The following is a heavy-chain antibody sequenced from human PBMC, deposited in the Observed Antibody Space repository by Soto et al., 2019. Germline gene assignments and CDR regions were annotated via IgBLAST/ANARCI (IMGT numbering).Heavy chain of an antibody. D-gene: IGHD1-26*01. CDR2: ISGSGGST. CDR1: GFTFSSYA. V-gene: IGHV3-23*01. J-gene: IGHJ6*02. CDR3: ARTRSAWSDFHYYSLDV. Sequence: LRLSCAASGFTFSSYAMSWVRQAPGKGLEWVSAISGSGGSTYYADSVKGRFTISRDNSKNTLYLQMNSLTGEDTAVYYCARTRSAWSDFHYYSLDVWGQGTTVTVSS.